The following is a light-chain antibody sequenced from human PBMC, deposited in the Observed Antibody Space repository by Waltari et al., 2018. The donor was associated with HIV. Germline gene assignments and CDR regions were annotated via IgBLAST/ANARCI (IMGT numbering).Light chain of an antibody. CDR2: GTS. CDR3: STWDYSLTSWV. Sequence: QPALTQETSVSGTVGQNVTLPSSGSINNIGNYASGWYQQIAHGAPKTVMFGTSLPSGIPDRFSASKSGTTASLTISGLQPEDEADYFCSTWDYSLTSWVFGGGTKLTVL. V-gene: IGLV1-44*01. CDR1: INNIGNYA. J-gene: IGLJ3*02.